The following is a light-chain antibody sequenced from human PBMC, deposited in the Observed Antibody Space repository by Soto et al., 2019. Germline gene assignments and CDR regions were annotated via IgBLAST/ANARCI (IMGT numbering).Light chain of an antibody. Sequence: EIVMTQSPASRPVSPLEAVTLSCGASQRSSRNLAWYQQKPGQAPRLLIYDASTRATAIPARFSGSGSETEFTLTISSLQSEDSAVYYCQQYNNWPPWTFGQGTKVDI. J-gene: IGKJ1*01. CDR2: DAS. CDR3: QQYNNWPPWT. CDR1: QRSSRN. V-gene: IGKV3-15*01.